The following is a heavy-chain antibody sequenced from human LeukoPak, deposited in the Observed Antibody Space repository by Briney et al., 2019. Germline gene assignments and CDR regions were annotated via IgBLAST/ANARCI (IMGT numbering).Heavy chain of an antibody. CDR3: ARDKLIAVAGTWFDP. J-gene: IGHJ5*02. D-gene: IGHD6-19*01. V-gene: IGHV4-34*01. CDR2: INHSGST. CDR1: GGSFGGYY. Sequence: SETLSLTCAVYGGSFGGYYWSWIRQPPGKGLEWIGEINHSGSTNYNPSLKSRVTISVDTSKNQFSLKLSSVTAADTAVYYCARDKLIAVAGTWFDPWGQGTLVTVSS.